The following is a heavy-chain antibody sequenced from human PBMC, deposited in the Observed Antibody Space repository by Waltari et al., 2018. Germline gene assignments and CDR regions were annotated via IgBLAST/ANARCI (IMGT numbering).Heavy chain of an antibody. D-gene: IGHD2-21*01. V-gene: IGHV3-23*03. CDR3: AKDPSLYFY. Sequence: EVQLLESGGGLVQPGGSLRLSCAASGFTFSCYAMTWVRQAPGKGLEWVSVIYSGGSTYYADSVKGRFTISRDNSKNTLYLQMNSLRAEDTAVYYCAKDPSLYFYWGQGTLVTVSS. J-gene: IGHJ4*02. CDR1: GFTFSCYA. CDR2: IYSGGST.